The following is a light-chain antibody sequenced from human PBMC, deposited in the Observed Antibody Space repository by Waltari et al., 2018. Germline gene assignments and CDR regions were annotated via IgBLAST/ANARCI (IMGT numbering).Light chain of an antibody. CDR2: DAS. J-gene: IGKJ2*01. CDR3: QQCNNWYT. Sequence: EIVMTQSPATLSVSPGERAPLSCRASQSVGTNLAWYQQKPGQAPRRLIYDASTRATGIPAWFSGRGSGTEFTLTINSLQSEDFAVYYCQQCNNWYTFGQGTKLEIK. CDR1: QSVGTN. V-gene: IGKV3-15*01.